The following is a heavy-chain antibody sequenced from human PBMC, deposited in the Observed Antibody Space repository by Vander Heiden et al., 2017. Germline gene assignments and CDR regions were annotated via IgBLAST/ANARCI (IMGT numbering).Heavy chain of an antibody. D-gene: IGHD6-13*01. Sequence: QVQLVASGGGVVQPGRSLRLSCAASGFTFSSYGMHWVRQAPGKGLEWVAVIWYDGSNKYYADSVKGRFTISRDNSKNTLYLQMNSLRAEDTAVYYCARTFKPPYSSSWYYFDYWGQGTLVTVSS. CDR1: GFTFSSYG. CDR2: IWYDGSNK. CDR3: ARTFKPPYSSSWYYFDY. V-gene: IGHV3-33*01. J-gene: IGHJ4*02.